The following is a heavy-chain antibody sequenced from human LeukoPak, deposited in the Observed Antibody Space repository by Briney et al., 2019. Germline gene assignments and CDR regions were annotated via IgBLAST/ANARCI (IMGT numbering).Heavy chain of an antibody. D-gene: IGHD3-22*01. J-gene: IGHJ4*02. CDR3: AKVTYYYDSSGYYYLYFDY. Sequence: GGSLRLSCAASGFTFSSYAMSWVRQAPGKGLEWVSAISGSGGSTYYADSVKGRFTISRDNSKNTLYLQMNSLRAEDTAVYYCAKVTYYYDSSGYYYLYFDYWGQGTLATVSS. V-gene: IGHV3-23*01. CDR2: ISGSGGST. CDR1: GFTFSSYA.